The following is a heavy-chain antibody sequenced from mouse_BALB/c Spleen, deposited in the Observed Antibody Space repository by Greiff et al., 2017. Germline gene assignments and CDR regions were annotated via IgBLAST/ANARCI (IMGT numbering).Heavy chain of an antibody. D-gene: IGHD1-1*01. J-gene: IGHJ4*01. CDR3: TREVITGAMDY. CDR1: GYSFTSYW. Sequence: EVQLQQSGTVLARPGASVKMSCKASGYSFTSYWMHWVKQRPGQGLEWIGAIYPGNSDTSYNQKFKGKAKLTAVTSASTAYMELSSLTNEDSAVYYCTREVITGAMDYWGQGTSVTVSS. CDR2: IYPGNSDT. V-gene: IGHV1-5*01.